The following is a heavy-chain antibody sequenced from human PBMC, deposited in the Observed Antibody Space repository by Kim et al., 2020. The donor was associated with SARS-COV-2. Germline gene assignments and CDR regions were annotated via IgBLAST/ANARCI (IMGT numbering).Heavy chain of an antibody. J-gene: IGHJ4*02. CDR1: GFIFSTYT. V-gene: IGHV3-23*01. CDR2: ISGSGGST. D-gene: IGHD3-22*01. Sequence: GGSLRLSCAASGFIFSTYTMTWVRQAPGKGLEWVSSISGSGGSTYYADSVKGRFTISRDNSKNTVYLQMNGLRAEDTAVYYCAKMGADSTSSYWGQGT. CDR3: AKMGADSTSSY.